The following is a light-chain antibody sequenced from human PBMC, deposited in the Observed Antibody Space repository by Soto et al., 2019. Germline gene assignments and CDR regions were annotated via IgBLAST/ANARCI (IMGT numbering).Light chain of an antibody. CDR1: SSNIGAGYH. CDR3: QSYDSSLSGSV. V-gene: IGLV1-40*01. CDR2: GNS. Sequence: QSVLTQPPSVSGAPGQRVTISCTGSSSNIGAGYHVHWYQQLPGTAPKLLIYGNSNRPSGVPDRFSGSKSGTSASLAITGLQAEDEAEYYCQSYDSSLSGSVFGGGTKVTVL. J-gene: IGLJ3*02.